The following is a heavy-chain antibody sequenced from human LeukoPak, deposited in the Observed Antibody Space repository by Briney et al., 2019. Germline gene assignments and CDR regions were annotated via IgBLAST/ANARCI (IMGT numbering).Heavy chain of an antibody. CDR2: INHSGST. CDR1: GGSFSGYY. CDR3: ARRLLGSYYDSGIYPIDY. V-gene: IGHV4-34*01. Sequence: PSETLSLTCAVYGGSFSGYYWSWIRQPPGKGLEWIGEINHSGSTNYNPSLKSRVTISVDTSKNQFSLKLTSVSAADTAVYYCARRLLGSYYDSGIYPIDYWGQGTLVTVSS. D-gene: IGHD3-10*01. J-gene: IGHJ4*02.